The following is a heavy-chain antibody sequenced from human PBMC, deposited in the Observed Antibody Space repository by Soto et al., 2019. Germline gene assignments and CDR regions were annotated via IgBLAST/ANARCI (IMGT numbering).Heavy chain of an antibody. Sequence: PSVKVSCKASGGTFSSYAISWVRQAPGQGLEWMGGIIPIFGTANYAQKFQGRVTITADESTSTAYMELSSLRSEDTAVYYCAKPLRFLDSYGMDVWGQGTTVTVSS. CDR2: IIPIFGTA. CDR3: AKPLRFLDSYGMDV. J-gene: IGHJ6*02. CDR1: GGTFSSYA. V-gene: IGHV1-69*13. D-gene: IGHD3-3*01.